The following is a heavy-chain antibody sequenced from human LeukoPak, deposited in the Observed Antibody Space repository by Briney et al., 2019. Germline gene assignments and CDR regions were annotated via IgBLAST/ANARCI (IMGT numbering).Heavy chain of an antibody. Sequence: GGSLRLSCAASGITFSGYGMNWVRQAPGKGLEWVSVIYSGGSTYYADSVKGRFTISRDNSKNTLYLQMNSLRAEDTAVYYCARDEVGYSGYDSGYWGQGTLVTVSS. D-gene: IGHD5-12*01. CDR2: IYSGGST. CDR1: GITFSGYG. J-gene: IGHJ4*02. CDR3: ARDEVGYSGYDSGY. V-gene: IGHV3-53*01.